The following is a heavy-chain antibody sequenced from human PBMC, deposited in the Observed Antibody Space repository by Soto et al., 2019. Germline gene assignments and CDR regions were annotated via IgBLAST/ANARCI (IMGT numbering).Heavy chain of an antibody. J-gene: IGHJ5*02. CDR2: IIPIFGTA. D-gene: IGHD1-1*01. Sequence: VKVSCKASGGTFSSYAISWVRQAPGQGLEWMGGIIPIFGTANYAQKFQGRVTITADESTSTAYMELSSLRSEDTAVYYCARDPERSNWFDPWGQGTLVTVSS. CDR3: ARDPERSNWFDP. V-gene: IGHV1-69*01. CDR1: GGTFSSYA.